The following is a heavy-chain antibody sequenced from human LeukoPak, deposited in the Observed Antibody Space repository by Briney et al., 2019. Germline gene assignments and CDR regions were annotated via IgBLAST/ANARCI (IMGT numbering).Heavy chain of an antibody. J-gene: IGHJ5*02. Sequence: SGGSLRLSCVASEFAFSGDFMNWVRQAPGKGLDWFSAISDSGDSTYYADSVKGRFTISRDNSKNTLYLQMNSLRAEDTAVYYCAKDRAAAGTWGQGTLVTVSS. CDR2: ISDSGDST. CDR1: EFAFSGDF. CDR3: AKDRAAAGT. V-gene: IGHV3-23*01. D-gene: IGHD6-13*01.